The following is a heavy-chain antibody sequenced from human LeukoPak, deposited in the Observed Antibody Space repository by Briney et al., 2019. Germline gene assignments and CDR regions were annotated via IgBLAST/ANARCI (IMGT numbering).Heavy chain of an antibody. V-gene: IGHV4-39*07. Sequence: PSETLSLTCTVSGGSISSSSYYWGWIRQPPGKGLEWIGSIYYSGSTYYNPSLKSQVTISVDTSKNQFSLKLSSVTAADTAVYYCARLNGSSWHFYYYYYYMDVWGKGTTVTVSS. J-gene: IGHJ6*03. CDR2: IYYSGST. CDR3: ARLNGSSWHFYYYYYYMDV. CDR1: GGSISSSSYY. D-gene: IGHD6-13*01.